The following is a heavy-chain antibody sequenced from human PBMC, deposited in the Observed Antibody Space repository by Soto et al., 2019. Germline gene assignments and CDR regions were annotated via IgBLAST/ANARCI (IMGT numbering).Heavy chain of an antibody. Sequence: VGSLRLSCATSGFTFSDEWMHWVRQGPGKGLVWVSRINKDGSYKNYADFVEGRFTISRDDARSEVYLQMGRLRAEDTAVYYCARGGLEPFDYLGQGALVTVSS. D-gene: IGHD1-1*01. J-gene: IGHJ4*02. CDR2: INKDGSYK. CDR3: ARGGLEPFDY. CDR1: GFTFSDEW. V-gene: IGHV3-74*01.